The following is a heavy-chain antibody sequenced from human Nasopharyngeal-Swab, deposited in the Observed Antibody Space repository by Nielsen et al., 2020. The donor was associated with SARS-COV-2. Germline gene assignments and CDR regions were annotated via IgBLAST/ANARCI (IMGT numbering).Heavy chain of an antibody. CDR3: ARESVVTGTDDAPDL. J-gene: IGHJ3*01. Sequence: GRSLRLSCAASGFPFRNHYITWVRQPPGKGLEWVANVRQDAREQFYADSVKGLFTISRDHAKNTMSLQMNSLRREDTAVYYCARESVVTGTDDAPDLWGRGTMVTVSS. CDR1: GFPFRNHY. V-gene: IGHV3-7*04. D-gene: IGHD2-21*02. CDR2: VRQDAREQ.